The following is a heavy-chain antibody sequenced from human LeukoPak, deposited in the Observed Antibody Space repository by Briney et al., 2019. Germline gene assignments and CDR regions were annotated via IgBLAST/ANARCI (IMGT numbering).Heavy chain of an antibody. D-gene: IGHD4-17*01. CDR1: GGTFSSYA. J-gene: IGHJ5*02. CDR3: ASSGYGDPYLWNWFDP. CDR2: IIPIFGTA. V-gene: IGHV1-69*05. Sequence: SVKVSCKASGGTFSSYASSWVRQAPGQGLEWMGGIIPIFGTANYAQKFQGRVTITTDESTSTAYMELSSLRSEDTAVYYCASSGYGDPYLWNWFDPWGQGTLVTVSS.